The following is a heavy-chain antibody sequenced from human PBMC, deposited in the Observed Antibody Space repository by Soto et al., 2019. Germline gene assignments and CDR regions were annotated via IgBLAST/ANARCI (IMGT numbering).Heavy chain of an antibody. CDR2: ISAYNGNT. J-gene: IGHJ4*02. CDR3: ARGGRYYYDSSGYPNFDY. CDR1: GYTFTSYG. Sequence: ASVKVSFKASGYTFTSYGISWVRQAPGQGLEWMGWISAYNGNTNYAQKLQGRVTMTTDTSTSTAYMELRSLRSDDTAVYYCARGGRYYYDSSGYPNFDYWGQGTLVTVSS. D-gene: IGHD3-22*01. V-gene: IGHV1-18*01.